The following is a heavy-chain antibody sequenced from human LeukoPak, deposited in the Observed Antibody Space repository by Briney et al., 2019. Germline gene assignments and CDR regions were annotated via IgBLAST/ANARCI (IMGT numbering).Heavy chain of an antibody. CDR2: IKSDGSST. J-gene: IGHJ6*04. CDR1: GFTFSTYW. D-gene: IGHD3-10*02. V-gene: IGHV3-74*01. Sequence: GGSLRLSCAASGFTFSTYWMHWVRQAPGKGLVWVSRIKSDGSSTSCADSAKGRFIISRDNAKNSLYLQMNSLRAEDTAVYYCAELGITMIGGVWGKGTTVTISS. CDR3: AELGITMIGGV.